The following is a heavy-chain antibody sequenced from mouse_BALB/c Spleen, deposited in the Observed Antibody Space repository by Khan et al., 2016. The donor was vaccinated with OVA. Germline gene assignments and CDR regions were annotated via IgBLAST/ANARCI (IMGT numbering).Heavy chain of an antibody. Sequence: QVQLKQSGAELVRPGASVKLSCKASGYTFTSYWINWVRQRLGQGPEWIGNIYPYDSYTNYNQKLKDKATLTVDKSSSTAFLQLNCPTSEDSAVFYWTRGEPGNIDYWGQGTTLAVSS. CDR2: IYPYDSYT. V-gene: IGHV1-69*02. D-gene: IGHD2-13*01. CDR1: GYTFTSYW. CDR3: TRGEPGNIDY. J-gene: IGHJ2*01.